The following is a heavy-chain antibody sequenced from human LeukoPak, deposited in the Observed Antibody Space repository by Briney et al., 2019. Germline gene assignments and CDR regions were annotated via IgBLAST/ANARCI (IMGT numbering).Heavy chain of an antibody. D-gene: IGHD3-10*01. CDR1: GFTFDDFA. CDR2: SSWNAEIT. CDR3: ATALLGSGPIDDAIDL. Sequence: GGSLRLSCVAAGFTFDDFAMHWVRQAPGKGLEWVSGSSWNAEITHYADSVKGRFTISRDNAKNSLYLQMESLRPDDTALYYCATALLGSGPIDDAIDLWGQGTMVTVSS. J-gene: IGHJ3*01. V-gene: IGHV3-9*01.